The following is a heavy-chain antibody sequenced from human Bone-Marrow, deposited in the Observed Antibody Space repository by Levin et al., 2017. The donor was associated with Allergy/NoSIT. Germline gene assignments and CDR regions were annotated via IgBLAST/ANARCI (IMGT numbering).Heavy chain of an antibody. V-gene: IGHV4-39*01. CDR1: GGSISSSSYY. J-gene: IGHJ4*02. Sequence: SSETLSLTCTVSGGSISSSSYYWGWIRQPPGKGLEWIGTIYYSGSTYYNPSLKSRVTISVDTSKNQFSLKLSSVTAADTAVYYCARQQTTVVTPLYYFHYWGQGTLVTVSS. CDR3: ARQQTTVVTPLYYFHY. CDR2: IYYSGST. D-gene: IGHD4-23*01.